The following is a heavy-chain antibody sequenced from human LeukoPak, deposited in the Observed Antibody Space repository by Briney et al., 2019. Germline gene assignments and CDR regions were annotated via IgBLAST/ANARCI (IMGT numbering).Heavy chain of an antibody. CDR3: ARDLGDLAYCGGDCYHFDY. Sequence: ASVKVSYKASGYTFTIYGISWVRQAPGQGLEWMGRISAYNGNTNYAQKLQGRVTMTTDTSTSTAYMELRSLRSDDTAVYYCARDLGDLAYCGGDCYHFDYWGQGTLVTVSS. V-gene: IGHV1-18*01. D-gene: IGHD2-21*02. CDR1: GYTFTIYG. J-gene: IGHJ4*02. CDR2: ISAYNGNT.